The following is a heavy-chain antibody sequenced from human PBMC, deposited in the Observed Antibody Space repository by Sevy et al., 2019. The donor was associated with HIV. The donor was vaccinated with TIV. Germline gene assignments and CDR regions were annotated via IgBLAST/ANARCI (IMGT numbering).Heavy chain of an antibody. CDR1: GYSFTSYW. V-gene: IGHV5-51*01. D-gene: IGHD6-19*01. Sequence: GESLKISCKGSGYSFTSYWIGWVRQMPGKGLEWMGIIYPGDSDTRYSPSFQGQVTISAEKSISTAYLQWSSLKASDTAIXXCARLGGAAGGTRQWLVHYYYYMDVWGKGTTVTVSS. CDR3: ARLGGAAGGTRQWLVHYYYYMDV. J-gene: IGHJ6*03. CDR2: IYPGDSDT.